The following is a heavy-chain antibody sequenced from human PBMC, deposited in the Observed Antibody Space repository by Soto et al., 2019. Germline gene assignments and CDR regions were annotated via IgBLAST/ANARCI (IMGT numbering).Heavy chain of an antibody. Sequence: QVQLQQWGAGLLKPSETLSLTCAVYGGSFSGYYWSWIRQPPGKGLEWMGEINHSGSTNYNPSLKSPVTISVDTSKTQFSLILSSVTAADTAVYYCARGGWEIRYRSSPHPFDYWGQGTLVTVSS. D-gene: IGHD6-6*01. CDR3: ARGGWEIRYRSSPHPFDY. V-gene: IGHV4-34*01. CDR1: GGSFSGYY. J-gene: IGHJ4*02. CDR2: INHSGST.